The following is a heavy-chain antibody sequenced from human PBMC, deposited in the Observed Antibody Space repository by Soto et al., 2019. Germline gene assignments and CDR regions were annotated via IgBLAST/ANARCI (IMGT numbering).Heavy chain of an antibody. CDR3: ARDRGSSGWYNWFDP. Sequence: SETLSLTCTVSGGSISSYYWSWIRQPPGKGLKWIGYIYYSGSTNYNPSLKSRVTISVDTSKNQFSLKLSSVTAADTAVYYCARDRGSSGWYNWFDPWGQGTLVTVSS. CDR1: GGSISSYY. D-gene: IGHD6-19*01. J-gene: IGHJ5*02. V-gene: IGHV4-59*01. CDR2: IYYSGST.